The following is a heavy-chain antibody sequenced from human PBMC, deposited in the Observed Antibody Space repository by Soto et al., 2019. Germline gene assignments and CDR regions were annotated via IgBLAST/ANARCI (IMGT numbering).Heavy chain of an antibody. D-gene: IGHD1-26*01. CDR1: GFTFDDYG. CDR3: VRGASLNFDY. Sequence: EVQLVESGGGVLRPGGSLRLSCAASGFTFDDYGMGWARQAPGKGLEWVSGVNWNGGSTGYADSVKGRFTISRDNAKNSLYLQMNSLRAEDTAFYYCVRGASLNFDYWGQGTLVTVSS. J-gene: IGHJ4*02. CDR2: VNWNGGST. V-gene: IGHV3-20*04.